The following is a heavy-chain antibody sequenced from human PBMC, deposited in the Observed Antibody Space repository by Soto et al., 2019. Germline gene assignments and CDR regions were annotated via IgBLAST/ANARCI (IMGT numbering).Heavy chain of an antibody. V-gene: IGHV4-31*03. CDR2: IYYTGNT. CDR1: GGSISSGGTGSY. J-gene: IGHJ4*02. CDR3: ASGHDAYKVRY. D-gene: IGHD1-1*01. Sequence: QVQLQESGPGLVKPSQTLSLTCTVSGGSISSGGTGSYWTWIRQLPGKGLEWIGYIYYTGNTYYTSSLKXXPTISIDTSENQFSLKLTSVTAADTAVYFCASGHDAYKVRYWGQGTLVTVSS.